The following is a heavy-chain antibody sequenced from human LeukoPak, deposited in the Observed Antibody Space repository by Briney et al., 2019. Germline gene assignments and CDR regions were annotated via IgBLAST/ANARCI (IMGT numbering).Heavy chain of an antibody. Sequence: PEASVRVSCKASGYTFTSYDINWVRQATGQGLEWMGWMKPNSGNTGYEQRFQGRVTMTRNTSISTAYMELSSLRSEDTAVYYCARAYSSGLIDYWGQGTLVTVSS. D-gene: IGHD6-19*01. J-gene: IGHJ4*02. CDR3: ARAYSSGLIDY. CDR1: GYTFTSYD. CDR2: MKPNSGNT. V-gene: IGHV1-8*01.